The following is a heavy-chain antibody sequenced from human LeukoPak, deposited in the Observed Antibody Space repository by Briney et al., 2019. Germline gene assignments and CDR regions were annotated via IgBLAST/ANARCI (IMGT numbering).Heavy chain of an antibody. CDR3: ARHVGYSSSWTGWLDP. D-gene: IGHD6-13*01. CDR2: INHSGST. V-gene: IGHV4-34*01. CDR1: GGSFSGYY. Sequence: SETLSLTCAVYGGSFSGYYWSWIRQPPGKGLEWIGEINHSGSTNYNPSLKSRVTISVDTSKNQFSLKLSSVTAADTAVYYCARHVGYSSSWTGWLDPWGQGTLVTVSS. J-gene: IGHJ5*02.